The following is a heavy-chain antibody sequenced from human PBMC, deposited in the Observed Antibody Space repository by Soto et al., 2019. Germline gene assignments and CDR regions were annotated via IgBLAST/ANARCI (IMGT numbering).Heavy chain of an antibody. D-gene: IGHD3-22*01. CDR2: IHWNDDK. CDR3: AHTRDSSGFLTS. Sequence: SGPTLVNPTQTLTLTCSFSGFSLSVYGVRVIWFRQPPGETLEWLALIHWNDDKRYSPYLKSRLTITKGTSKNQVVLTLTNLDPLDTGTYFCAHTRDSSGFLTSWGQGILVTVSS. V-gene: IGHV2-5*01. CDR1: GFSLSVYGVR. J-gene: IGHJ5*02.